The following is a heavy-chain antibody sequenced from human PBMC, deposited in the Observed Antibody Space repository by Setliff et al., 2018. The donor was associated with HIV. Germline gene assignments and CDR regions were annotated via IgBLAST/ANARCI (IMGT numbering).Heavy chain of an antibody. Sequence: GSLRLSCAASGFTFSSYSMNWVRQAPGKGLEWVSSISSSSSYIYYADSVKGRFTISRDNAKNSLYLQMNSLRVEDTAVYYCATDCAVVGGTGSLDSWGQGTLVTVSS. CDR1: GFTFSSYS. J-gene: IGHJ4*02. CDR2: ISSSSSYI. CDR3: ATDCAVVGGTGSLDS. D-gene: IGHD1-26*01. V-gene: IGHV3-21*04.